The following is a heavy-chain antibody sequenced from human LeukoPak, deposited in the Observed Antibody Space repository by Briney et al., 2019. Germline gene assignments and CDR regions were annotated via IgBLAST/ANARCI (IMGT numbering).Heavy chain of an antibody. CDR3: ARGYYGSGTGGVYYYMDV. V-gene: IGHV1-8*03. J-gene: IGHJ6*03. CDR1: GYTFTSYD. D-gene: IGHD3-10*01. Sequence: GASVKVSCKASGYTFTSYDINWVRQATGQGLEWMGWMNPNSGNTGYAQKFQGRVTITRNTSISTAYMELSSLRSEDTAVYYCARGYYGSGTGGVYYYMDVWGKGTTVTVSS. CDR2: MNPNSGNT.